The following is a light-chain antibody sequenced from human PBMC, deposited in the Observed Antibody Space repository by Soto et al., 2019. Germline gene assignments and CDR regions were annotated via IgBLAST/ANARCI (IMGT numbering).Light chain of an antibody. J-gene: IGKJ5*01. V-gene: IGKV1-39*01. CDR2: AAS. CDR1: QSISSY. Sequence: DIQMTQSPSSLSASVGDRVTITCRASQSISSYLNWYQQKPGQAPPLLIYAASSLQSGVPSRFSGRGSGTDFTLTISSLQTEDFATYYWQQSYSTPPITFGQGTRRDSK. CDR3: QQSYSTPPIT.